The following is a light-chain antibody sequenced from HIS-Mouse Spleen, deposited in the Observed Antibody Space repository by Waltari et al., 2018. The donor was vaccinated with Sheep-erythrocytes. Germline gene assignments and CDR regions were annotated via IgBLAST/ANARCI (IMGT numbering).Light chain of an antibody. V-gene: IGLV1-44*01. CDR1: SSNIGSNT. CDR3: AAWDDSLNGPV. Sequence: QSVLTQPPSASGTPGQRVTISCSGSSSNIGSNTVNCYQQLPGTAPKLLIYSNKQRPSGVPDRFSGSKSGTSASLAISGLQSEDEADYYCAAWDDSLNGPVFGRGTKLTVL. CDR2: SNK. J-gene: IGLJ3*02.